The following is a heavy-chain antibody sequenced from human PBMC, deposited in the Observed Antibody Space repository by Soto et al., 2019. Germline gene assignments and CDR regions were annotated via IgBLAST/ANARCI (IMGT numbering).Heavy chain of an antibody. Sequence: QVQLVQSGADVKTPGASVRVSCKASGYTFTGYYVHWVREAPGQGLEWMGWINPETGGTSYAQKCQGRVTLSRDTSINPADLELSRLRFDAAAVYFCARERYQVISAGMDGWGQGTLVTVSS. CDR3: ARERYQVISAGMDG. CDR1: GYTFTGYY. V-gene: IGHV1-2*02. J-gene: IGHJ6*02. D-gene: IGHD2-2*01. CDR2: INPETGGT.